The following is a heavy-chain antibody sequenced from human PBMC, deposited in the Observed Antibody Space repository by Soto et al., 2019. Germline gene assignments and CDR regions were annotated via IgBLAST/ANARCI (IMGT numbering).Heavy chain of an antibody. J-gene: IGHJ5*02. D-gene: IGHD2-21*02. Sequence: SETLSLTCSVSGGYMSGADFYWIWSRQNPGRGLEWIGDVYYSRSTDYHPSLRSRATVSVDTSKNQFSLRLTSVTSAYVAVYYCARARTPIGNCFDPWGQGTRVTVS. V-gene: IGHV4-31*03. CDR2: VYYSRST. CDR1: GGYMSGADFY. CDR3: ARARTPIGNCFDP.